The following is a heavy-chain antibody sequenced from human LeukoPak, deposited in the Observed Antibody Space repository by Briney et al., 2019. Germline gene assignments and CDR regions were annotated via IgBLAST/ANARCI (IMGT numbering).Heavy chain of an antibody. D-gene: IGHD3-3*01. V-gene: IGHV3-48*04. CDR3: ARESRLRFLEWLSYYYYYYMDV. CDR1: GFIFSSYS. CDR2: ISGSSGTV. J-gene: IGHJ6*03. Sequence: GGSLRLSCAASGFIFSSYSMNWVRQAPGKGLEWVAYISGSSGTVYYADSVKGRFTISRDNAKNSLYLQMNSLRAEDTAVYYCARESRLRFLEWLSYYYYYYMDVWGKGTTVTVSS.